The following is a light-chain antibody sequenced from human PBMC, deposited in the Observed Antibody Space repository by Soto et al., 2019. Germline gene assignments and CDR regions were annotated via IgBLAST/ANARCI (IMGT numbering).Light chain of an antibody. J-gene: IGKJ5*01. Sequence: DIQMTQSPSSLSASVGARVTITCRASQRISNYLNWYQQKPGKAPKLLIYAASSLQSGVPSRFSGSGSGTDFTLTISSLQTEDFTTYYCQQSYSSPITFGQGTRLEIK. CDR2: AAS. V-gene: IGKV1-39*01. CDR3: QQSYSSPIT. CDR1: QRISNY.